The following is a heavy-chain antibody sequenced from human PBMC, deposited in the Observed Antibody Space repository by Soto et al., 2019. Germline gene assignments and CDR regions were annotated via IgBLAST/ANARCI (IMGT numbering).Heavy chain of an antibody. CDR3: ARTLEDDVLLWFGERRELPNWFDP. V-gene: IGHV3-7*01. Sequence: GGSLRLSCAASGFTFSSYWMSWVRQAPGKGLEWVANIKQDGSEKYYVDSVKGRFTISRDNAKNSLYLQMNSLRAEDTAVYYCARTLEDDVLLWFGERRELPNWFDPWGQGTLVTVSS. D-gene: IGHD3-10*01. CDR1: GFTFSSYW. J-gene: IGHJ5*02. CDR2: IKQDGSEK.